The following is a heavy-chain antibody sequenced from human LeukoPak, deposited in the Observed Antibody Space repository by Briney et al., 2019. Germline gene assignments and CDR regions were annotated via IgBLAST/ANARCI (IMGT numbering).Heavy chain of an antibody. Sequence: PGGSLRLSCAASGFTLTTYWMCWVRQAPGKGLEWVSYISSSGTSISYADSVKGRFTISRDNAKNSLYLQMNSLRAEDTAVYYCARDREPDAFDIWGQGTMVAVSS. V-gene: IGHV3-48*04. CDR2: ISSSGTSI. CDR1: GFTLTTYW. CDR3: ARDREPDAFDI. J-gene: IGHJ3*02.